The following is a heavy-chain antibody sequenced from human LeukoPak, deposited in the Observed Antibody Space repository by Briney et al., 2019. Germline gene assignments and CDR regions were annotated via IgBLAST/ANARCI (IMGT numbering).Heavy chain of an antibody. Sequence: GGSLRLSCAASGFTFSSYAMSWVRQAPGKGLEWVSGISGSGGTAYYADSVKGRFTISRDSSKNTLYLQMNSLRAEDTAVYYCAKVGGYSYGYLPDYWGQGTLVTVSS. V-gene: IGHV3-23*01. CDR1: GFTFSSYA. CDR3: AKVGGYSYGYLPDY. CDR2: ISGSGGTA. D-gene: IGHD5-18*01. J-gene: IGHJ4*02.